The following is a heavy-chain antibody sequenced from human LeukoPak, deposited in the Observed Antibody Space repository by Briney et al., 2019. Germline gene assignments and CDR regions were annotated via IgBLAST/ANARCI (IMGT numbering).Heavy chain of an antibody. V-gene: IGHV3-21*06. J-gene: IGHJ4*02. CDR3: ATETNGRHYDY. CDR2: IGPTGSDR. D-gene: IGHD1-14*01. CDR1: GLTFSTSG. Sequence: GGSLRLSCTASGLTFSTSGFNWVRQAPGKGLEWVASIGPTGSDRYHADSIKGRFTISRDNANNFLYLQMNTLRAEDTAVYYCATETNGRHYDYWGQGTLLTFSS.